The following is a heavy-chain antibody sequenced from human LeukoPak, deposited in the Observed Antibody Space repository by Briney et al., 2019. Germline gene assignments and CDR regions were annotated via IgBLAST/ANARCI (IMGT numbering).Heavy chain of an antibody. CDR2: ISGSGGST. Sequence: GGSLRLSCAASGFTFSSYAMSWVRQAPGKGLEWVSAISGSGGSTYYADSVKGRFTISRDNSKNTLYLQMNSLRAEDTAVYYCANSGAAAGTYYYYYYGMDVWGRGTTVTVSS. V-gene: IGHV3-23*01. CDR1: GFTFSSYA. J-gene: IGHJ6*02. CDR3: ANSGAAAGTYYYYYYGMDV. D-gene: IGHD6-13*01.